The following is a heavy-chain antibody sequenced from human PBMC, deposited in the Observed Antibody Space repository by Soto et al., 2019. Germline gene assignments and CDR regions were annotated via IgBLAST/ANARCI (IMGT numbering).Heavy chain of an antibody. J-gene: IGHJ4*02. CDR3: ARVLRYYYDSSGVDY. D-gene: IGHD3-22*01. Sequence: PSETLSLTCTVSGGSISSGGYYWSWIRQHPGKGLEWIGYIYYSGSTYYNPSLKSRVTISVDTSKNQFSLKLSSVTAADTAVYYCARVLRYYYDSSGVDYWGQGTMVTVYS. V-gene: IGHV4-31*03. CDR2: IYYSGST. CDR1: GGSISSGGYY.